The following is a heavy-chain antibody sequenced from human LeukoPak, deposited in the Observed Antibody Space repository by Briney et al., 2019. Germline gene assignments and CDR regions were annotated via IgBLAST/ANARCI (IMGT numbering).Heavy chain of an antibody. CDR1: GYTFTSYD. CDR2: IIPIFGTA. CDR3: ARGGEITYYYDSSGYYAGY. Sequence: ASVKVSCKASGYTFTSYDINWVRQAPGQGLEWMGGIIPIFGTANYAQKFQGRVTITADESTSTAYMELSSLRSEDTAVYYCARGGEITYYYDSSGYYAGYWGQGTLVTVSS. D-gene: IGHD3-22*01. V-gene: IGHV1-69*13. J-gene: IGHJ4*02.